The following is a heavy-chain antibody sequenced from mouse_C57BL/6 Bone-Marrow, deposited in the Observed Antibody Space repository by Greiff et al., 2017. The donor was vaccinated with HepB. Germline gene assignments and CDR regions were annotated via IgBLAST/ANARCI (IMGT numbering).Heavy chain of an antibody. CDR2: INPYNGGT. Sequence: EVQRVESGPVLVKPGASVKMSCKASGYTFTDYYMNWVKQSHGKSLEWIGVINPYNGGTSYNQKFKGKATLTVDKSSITAYMELNSLTSEDSAVYYCARRNYGSSTDYYAMDYWGQGTSVTVSS. D-gene: IGHD1-1*01. J-gene: IGHJ4*01. CDR1: GYTFTDYY. V-gene: IGHV1-19*01. CDR3: ARRNYGSSTDYYAMDY.